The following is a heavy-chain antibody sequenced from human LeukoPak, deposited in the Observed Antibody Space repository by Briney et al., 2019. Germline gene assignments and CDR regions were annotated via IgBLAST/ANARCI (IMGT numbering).Heavy chain of an antibody. Sequence: GGSLRLSCAASGFTFSSYGMHWVRQAPGKGLEWVAVISYDGSNKYYADSVKGRFTISRDNSKNSLYLQMNSLRAEDTAVYYCAKDYYGSGSYYPDYWGQGILVTVSS. CDR3: AKDYYGSGSYYPDY. CDR1: GFTFSSYG. D-gene: IGHD3-10*01. J-gene: IGHJ4*02. V-gene: IGHV3-30*18. CDR2: ISYDGSNK.